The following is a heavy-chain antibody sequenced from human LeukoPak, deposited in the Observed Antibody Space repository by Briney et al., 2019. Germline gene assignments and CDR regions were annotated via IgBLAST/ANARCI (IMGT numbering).Heavy chain of an antibody. J-gene: IGHJ6*02. CDR1: GGSISSGGYY. D-gene: IGHD3-22*01. Sequence: PSQTLSLTCTVSGGSISSGGYYWSWIRQPPGKGLEWIGYIYYSGSTNYNPSLKSRVTISVDTSKNQFSLKLSSVTAADTAVYYCAGGYYEYYYYYGMDVWGQGTTVTVSS. V-gene: IGHV4-61*08. CDR3: AGGYYEYYYYYGMDV. CDR2: IYYSGST.